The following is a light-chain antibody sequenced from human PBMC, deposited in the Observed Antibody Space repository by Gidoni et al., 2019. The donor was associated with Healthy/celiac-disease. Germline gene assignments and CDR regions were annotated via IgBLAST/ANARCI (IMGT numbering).Light chain of an antibody. CDR1: QSVSSD. V-gene: IGKV3-11*01. CDR2: DAS. Sequence: EIVLTQSPATLSLSPGERATLSCSASQSVSSDLAWYQQKPGQAPRHLIYDASNRATGIPARFSGSGSGTDFTLTISSLEPEDFAVYYCQQRSNWLTFGGGTKVEIK. J-gene: IGKJ4*01. CDR3: QQRSNWLT.